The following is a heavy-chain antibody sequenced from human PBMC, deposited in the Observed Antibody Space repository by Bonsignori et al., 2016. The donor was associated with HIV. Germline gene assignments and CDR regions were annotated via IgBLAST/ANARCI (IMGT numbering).Heavy chain of an antibody. CDR2: IKQDGSEK. CDR3: ARDTLVYARVDYYYYMDV. Sequence: GGSLRLSCAASGFTFSSYWMNWVRQAPGKGLEWVANIKQDGSEKYYVDSVKGRFTISRDNAKNSLYLQMDSLRAEDTAVYYCARDTLVYARVDYYYYMDVWGKGTTVTVSS. V-gene: IGHV3-7*01. D-gene: IGHD2-8*01. CDR1: GFTFSSYW. J-gene: IGHJ6*03.